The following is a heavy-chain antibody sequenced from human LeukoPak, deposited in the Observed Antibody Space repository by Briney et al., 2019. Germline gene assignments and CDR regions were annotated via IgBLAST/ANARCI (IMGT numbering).Heavy chain of an antibody. J-gene: IGHJ5*02. CDR2: INPNSGGT. Sequence: ASVNVSCKASGYTFTGYHMHWVRQAPGQGLEWMGRINPNSGGTNYAQKFQGRVTMTKDTSISTGYMELSRLRSEDTAVYYCARAPVGYNWLAPWGQGSLVTVSS. CDR1: GYTFTGYH. V-gene: IGHV1-2*06. CDR3: ARAPVGYNWLAP. D-gene: IGHD3-10*01.